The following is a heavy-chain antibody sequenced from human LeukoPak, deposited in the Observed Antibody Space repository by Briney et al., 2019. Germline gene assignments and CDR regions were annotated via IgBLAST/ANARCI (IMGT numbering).Heavy chain of an antibody. CDR3: ARVRGCNSTSCSYYYSSYMDV. V-gene: IGHV1-2*02. CDR2: INPNSGGT. CDR1: GYTFTGYY. D-gene: IGHD2-2*01. Sequence: ASVKVSCKASGYTFTGYYMHWVRQAPGQGLEWMGWINPNSGGTNYAQKFQGRVTMTRDTSISTAYMELSRLRSDDTAVYYCARVRGCNSTSCSYYYSSYMDVWGKGTTVTVSS. J-gene: IGHJ6*03.